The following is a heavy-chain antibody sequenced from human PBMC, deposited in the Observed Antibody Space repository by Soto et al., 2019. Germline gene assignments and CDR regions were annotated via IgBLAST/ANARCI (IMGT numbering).Heavy chain of an antibody. CDR3: ARARITMVREVIKYNMDV. V-gene: IGHV4-59*01. J-gene: IGHJ6*02. Sequence: SETLSLTCTVSGGSISSYYWSWIRRPPGKGLEWIVYIYNSGSTHSNPSLQSRVTISVDTSKNQFSLKLSSVTAADTGIYYCARARITMVREVIKYNMDVWGQGTTVTVSS. CDR2: IYNSGST. CDR1: GGSISSYY. D-gene: IGHD3-10*01.